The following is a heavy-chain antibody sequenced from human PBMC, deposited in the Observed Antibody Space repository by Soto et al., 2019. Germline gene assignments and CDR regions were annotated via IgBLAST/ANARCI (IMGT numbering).Heavy chain of an antibody. V-gene: IGHV4-59*01. D-gene: IGHD3-10*01. CDR1: GCSIISYY. CDR3: ARDSVVRGVITN. CDR2: IYYSGST. J-gene: IGHJ4*02. Sequence: PSETLSLTCTVSGCSIISYYWRWIRQPPGKGLEWIGHIYYSGSTNYNPSLKSRATISVDTSKNQFSLKLSSVTAADTAVYYCARDSVVRGVITNWGQGTLVTVSS.